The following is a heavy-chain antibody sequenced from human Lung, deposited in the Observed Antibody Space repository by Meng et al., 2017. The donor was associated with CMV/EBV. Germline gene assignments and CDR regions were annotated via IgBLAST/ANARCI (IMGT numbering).Heavy chain of an antibody. CDR2: IIPYSGAT. V-gene: IGHV1-2*02. Sequence: ASXXVSXKTSGYTFAGYYMNWVRQAPGQGLEWIGWIIPYSGATEYAQKFRGRVTMTRDTSTSTAYMELTSLTSDDSAVYFCAREGSVHLTTFEFWGQGTXVTVSS. CDR3: AREGSVHLTTFEF. J-gene: IGHJ4*02. CDR1: GYTFAGYY. D-gene: IGHD1-1*01.